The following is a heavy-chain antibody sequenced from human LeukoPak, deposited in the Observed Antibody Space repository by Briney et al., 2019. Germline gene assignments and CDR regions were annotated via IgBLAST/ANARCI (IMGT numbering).Heavy chain of an antibody. Sequence: ASVKVSCKASGGTFSSYAISWVRQAPGQGLEWMGGIIPIFGTANYAQKFQGRVTITTDESTSTAYMELSSLRSEDTAVYYCARLGGSTGDYYYYMDVWGKGTTVTVSS. J-gene: IGHJ6*03. CDR2: IIPIFGTA. CDR3: ARLGGSTGDYYYYMDV. CDR1: GGTFSSYA. D-gene: IGHD1-26*01. V-gene: IGHV1-69*05.